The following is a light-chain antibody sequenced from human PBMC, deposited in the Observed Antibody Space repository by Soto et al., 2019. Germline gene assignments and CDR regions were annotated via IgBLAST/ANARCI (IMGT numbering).Light chain of an antibody. Sequence: EIVLTQSPGTLSLSPGERATLSCRASQTVSSSYLAWYQQKPGQAPRPLIYGASNRATGIPDRFSGSVSATDFTLTISRLEPEDFAVYYCQQYGSSPWTFGQGTKVEIK. V-gene: IGKV3-20*01. CDR1: QTVSSSY. J-gene: IGKJ1*01. CDR3: QQYGSSPWT. CDR2: GAS.